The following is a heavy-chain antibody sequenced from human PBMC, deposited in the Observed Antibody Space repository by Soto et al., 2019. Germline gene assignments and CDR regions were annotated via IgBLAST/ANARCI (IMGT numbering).Heavy chain of an antibody. J-gene: IGHJ4*02. CDR3: ASLPQRVVAGKGAFDY. CDR1: GFTVSSNY. Sequence: GGSLRLSCAASGFTVSSNYMSWVRQAPGKGLEWVSVIYSGGSTYYADSVKGRFTISRDNSKNTLYLQMNSLRAEDTAVYYCASLPQRVVAGKGAFDYWGQGTLVTVSS. CDR2: IYSGGST. V-gene: IGHV3-53*01. D-gene: IGHD6-19*01.